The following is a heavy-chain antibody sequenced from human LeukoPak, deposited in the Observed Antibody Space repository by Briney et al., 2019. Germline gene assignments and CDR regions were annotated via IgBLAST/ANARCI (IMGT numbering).Heavy chain of an antibody. CDR2: IYYSGST. CDR1: GGSISSGDYY. Sequence: PSETLSLTCTVSGGSISSGDYYGSWIRQPPGKGLEWIGYIYYSGSTYYNPSLKSRVTISVDTSKNQFSLKLSSVTAADTAVYYCARSPRRAFGGVIVYGMDVWGQGTTVTVSS. J-gene: IGHJ6*02. D-gene: IGHD3-16*02. V-gene: IGHV4-30-4*01. CDR3: ARSPRRAFGGVIVYGMDV.